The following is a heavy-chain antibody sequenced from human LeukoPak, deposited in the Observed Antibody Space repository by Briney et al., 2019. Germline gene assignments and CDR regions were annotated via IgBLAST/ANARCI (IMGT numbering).Heavy chain of an antibody. CDR3: ARGAAAGLGDAFDI. V-gene: IGHV4-59*01. CDR1: GGSISSYY. Sequence: SETLSLTCTVSGGSISSYYWSWILQPPGKGLEWIGYIYYSGSTNYNPSLKSRVTISVDTSKNQFSLKLSSVTAADTAVYYCARGAAAGLGDAFDIWGQGTMVTVSS. D-gene: IGHD6-13*01. CDR2: IYYSGST. J-gene: IGHJ3*02.